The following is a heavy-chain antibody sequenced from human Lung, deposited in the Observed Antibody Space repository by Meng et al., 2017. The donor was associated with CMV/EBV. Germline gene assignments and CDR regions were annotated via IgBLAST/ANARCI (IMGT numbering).Heavy chain of an antibody. J-gene: IGHJ5*02. CDR2: INPNSGDT. Sequence: STYTFTGYYMHWVRQAPGQVLEWMGWINPNSGDTNYAQKFQGRVIMTRDTSISTAYMELSRLTSDDTAVYYCAREGRRSGYDNWFDPWGQGTLVTVSS. CDR3: AREGRRSGYDNWFDP. CDR1: TYTFTGYY. V-gene: IGHV1-2*02. D-gene: IGHD3-22*01.